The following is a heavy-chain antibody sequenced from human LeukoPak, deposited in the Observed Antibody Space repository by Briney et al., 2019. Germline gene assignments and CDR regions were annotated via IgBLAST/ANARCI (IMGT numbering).Heavy chain of an antibody. Sequence: ASVKVSCKASGYTFTSYGISWVRQAPGQGLEWMGWISAYNGNTNYAQNLQGRVTMTTDTSTSTAYMELRSLRSDDTAVYYCARDGYSSTSLEYYFDYWGQGTLVTVSS. CDR3: ARDGYSSTSLEYYFDY. CDR1: GYTFTSYG. V-gene: IGHV1-18*01. J-gene: IGHJ4*02. D-gene: IGHD2-2*01. CDR2: ISAYNGNT.